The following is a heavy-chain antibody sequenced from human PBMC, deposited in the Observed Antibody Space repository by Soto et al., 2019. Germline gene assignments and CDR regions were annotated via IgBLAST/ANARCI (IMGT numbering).Heavy chain of an antibody. Sequence: GESLKLSCKGSRYSFTSYWIGWVRQMPGKGLEWMGIIYPGDPDTRYSPSFQGQVTISADKSISTAYLQWSSLKASDTAMYYCARTRYDSSGYYLSYFDYWGQGTLVTVSS. CDR3: ARTRYDSSGYYLSYFDY. J-gene: IGHJ4*02. V-gene: IGHV5-51*01. D-gene: IGHD3-22*01. CDR2: IYPGDPDT. CDR1: RYSFTSYW.